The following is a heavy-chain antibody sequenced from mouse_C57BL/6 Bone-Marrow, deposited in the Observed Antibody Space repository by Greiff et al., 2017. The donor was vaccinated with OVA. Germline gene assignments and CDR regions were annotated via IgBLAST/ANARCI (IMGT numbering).Heavy chain of an antibody. CDR1: GYTFTSYW. D-gene: IGHD1-1*01. V-gene: IGHV1-50*01. J-gene: IGHJ2*01. Sequence: VQLQQSGAELVKPGASVKLSCKASGYTFTSYWMQWVKQRPGQGLEWIGAIDPSDSYTNYNQKFKGKATLTVDTSSSTAYMQLSSLTSEDSAVYYCARGGSSYGWYFDYWGQGTTLTVSS. CDR2: IDPSDSYT. CDR3: ARGGSSYGWYFDY.